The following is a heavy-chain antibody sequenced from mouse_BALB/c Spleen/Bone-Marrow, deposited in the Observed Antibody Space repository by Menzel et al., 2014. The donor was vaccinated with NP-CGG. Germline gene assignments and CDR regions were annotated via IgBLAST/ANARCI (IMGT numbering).Heavy chain of an antibody. D-gene: IGHD1-1*01. J-gene: IGHJ2*01. Sequence: QVQLQQSGAELVGPGASVRLSCKASGYTFTSYWINWVKQRPGQGLEWIGNIYPSDSYTNYNQKFKDKATLTVDKSSSTPYMQLSSPTSEDSAVYYCTRGYYGSSYDYWGQGTTLTVSS. CDR3: TRGYYGSSYDY. CDR1: GYTFTSYW. CDR2: IYPSDSYT. V-gene: IGHV1-69*02.